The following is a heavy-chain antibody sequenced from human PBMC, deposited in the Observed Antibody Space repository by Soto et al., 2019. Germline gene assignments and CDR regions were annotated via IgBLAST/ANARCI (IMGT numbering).Heavy chain of an antibody. V-gene: IGHV1-2*04. CDR3: AREGVAVPAAHDNWFDP. D-gene: IGHD2-2*01. CDR1: GYTFTGYY. J-gene: IGHJ5*02. CDR2: INPNSGGT. Sequence: QVQLVQSGAEVKKPGASVKVSCKASGYTFTGYYMHWVRQAPGQGLEWMGWINPNSGGTNYAQKFQGWVTMTRDTSISTAYMELSRLRSDDTAVYYCAREGVAVPAAHDNWFDPWGQGTLVTVSS.